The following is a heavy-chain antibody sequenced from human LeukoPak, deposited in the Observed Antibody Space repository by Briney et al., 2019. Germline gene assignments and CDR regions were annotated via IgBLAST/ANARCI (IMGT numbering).Heavy chain of an antibody. CDR2: IYTSGST. J-gene: IGHJ4*02. CDR3: ARDQRGGYCSSTSCYFFDY. D-gene: IGHD2-2*03. CDR1: GGSISSYY. V-gene: IGHV4-4*07. Sequence: SETLSLTCTVSGGSISSYYWSWIRQPAGKGLEWIGRIYTSGSTNYNPSLKSRVTMSVDTSKNQFSLKLSSVTAADTAVYYCARDQRGGYCSSTSCYFFDYWGQGTLVTVSS.